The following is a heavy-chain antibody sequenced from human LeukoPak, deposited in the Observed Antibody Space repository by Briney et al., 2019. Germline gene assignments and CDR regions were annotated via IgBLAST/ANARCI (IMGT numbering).Heavy chain of an antibody. V-gene: IGHV4-39*07. J-gene: IGHJ5*02. CDR2: IYYSGST. CDR3: ARDPGYCSSTSCPPAGWFDP. Sequence: SETLSLTCTVSGGSISSSSYYWGWIRQPPGKGLEWIGSIYYSGSTYYNSSLKSRVTISVDTSKNQFSLKLSSVTAADTAVYYCARDPGYCSSTSCPPAGWFDPWGQGTLVTVSS. D-gene: IGHD2-2*01. CDR1: GGSISSSSYY.